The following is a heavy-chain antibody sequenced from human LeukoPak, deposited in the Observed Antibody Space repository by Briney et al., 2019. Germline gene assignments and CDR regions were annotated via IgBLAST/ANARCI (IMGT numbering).Heavy chain of an antibody. Sequence: GGSLRLSCAASGFTFSNHAMSWVRQAPGKGLEWVSAIRGTGTTTFYAASVKGRFTISRDNSKNTADLQMNSLRAEDTAVYYCAKVSWLGTLPSYHFDSWGQGTQVTVSS. CDR1: GFTFSNHA. J-gene: IGHJ4*02. V-gene: IGHV3-23*01. D-gene: IGHD6-19*01. CDR2: IRGTGTTT. CDR3: AKVSWLGTLPSYHFDS.